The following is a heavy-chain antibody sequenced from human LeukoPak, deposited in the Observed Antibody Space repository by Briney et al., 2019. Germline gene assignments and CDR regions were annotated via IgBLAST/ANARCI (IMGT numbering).Heavy chain of an antibody. CDR1: GFTFSTYN. CDR2: ISSSSSYI. J-gene: IGHJ4*02. V-gene: IGHV3-21*04. D-gene: IGHD3-22*01. CDR3: ARRAGDYSHPYDY. Sequence: AGGSLRLSCSASGFTFSTYNMNWVRQAPGKGLEWVSSISSSSSYIYYADSVKGRFTISRDNSKNTVHLQMNSLRAEDTAMYYCARRAGDYSHPYDYWGQGTLVTVSS.